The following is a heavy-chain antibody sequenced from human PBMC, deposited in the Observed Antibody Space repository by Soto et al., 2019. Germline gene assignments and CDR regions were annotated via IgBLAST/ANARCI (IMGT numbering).Heavy chain of an antibody. J-gene: IGHJ2*01. V-gene: IGHV4-59*08. CDR2: IYYTGST. Sequence: SETLSVACPVGDESISGCYWSWIRLPPGKGLEWIGHIYYTGSTNYNPSLESRVTISLDMSDSQFSLRLTSVTAADTAVYYCARTFWNFDLWGRGTLVTVSS. CDR3: ARTFWNFDL. CDR1: DESISGCY. D-gene: IGHD3-16*01.